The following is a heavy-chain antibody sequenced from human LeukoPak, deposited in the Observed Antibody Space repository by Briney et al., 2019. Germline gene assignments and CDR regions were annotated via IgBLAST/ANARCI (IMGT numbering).Heavy chain of an antibody. V-gene: IGHV1-2*02. CDR1: GYTFTAYY. D-gene: IGHD4-23*01. J-gene: IGHJ3*02. Sequence: ASVKVSCKASGYTFTAYYINWVRQAPGQGLEWMGYINPQSGGAVYAQGFQGRVTMTRDTSISTAYMEVTRLSSDDTAVYYCARFEDYGGFRYVFDIWGQGTVATLSS. CDR2: INPQSGGA. CDR3: ARFEDYGGFRYVFDI.